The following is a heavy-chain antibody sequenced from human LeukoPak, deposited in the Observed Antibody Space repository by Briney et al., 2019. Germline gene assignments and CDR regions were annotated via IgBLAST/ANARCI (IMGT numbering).Heavy chain of an antibody. D-gene: IGHD6-19*01. J-gene: IGHJ4*02. CDR1: GGSFSGYY. CDR3: ARGSVAAPGYFDY. Sequence: SETLSLTCAVYGGSFSGYYWSWIRQPPGKGLEWIGEINHSGSTNYNPSLKSRVTISVDTSKNQCSLKLSSVTAADTAVYYCARGSVAAPGYFDYWGQGTLVTVSS. CDR2: INHSGST. V-gene: IGHV4-34*01.